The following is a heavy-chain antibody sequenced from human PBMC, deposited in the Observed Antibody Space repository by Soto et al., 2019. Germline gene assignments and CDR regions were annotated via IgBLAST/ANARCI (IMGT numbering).Heavy chain of an antibody. CDR3: ASGRSYDNPYGMDV. CDR2: IIPIFGTA. D-gene: IGHD3-9*01. Sequence: SVKVSCKASGGTFSSYAICWVRRAPGQGLEWMGEIIPIFGTANYAQKFQGRVTITADESTSTAYMELSSLRSEDTAVYYCASGRSYDNPYGMDVWGQGTTVTVSS. V-gene: IGHV1-69*13. J-gene: IGHJ6*02. CDR1: GGTFSSYA.